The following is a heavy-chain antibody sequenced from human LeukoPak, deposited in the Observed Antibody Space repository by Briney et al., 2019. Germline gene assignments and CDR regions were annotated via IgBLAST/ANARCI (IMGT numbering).Heavy chain of an antibody. CDR3: ARGYSYGYRGLSDAFDI. D-gene: IGHD5-18*01. CDR2: INPNSGGT. Sequence: ASVKVSCKASGYTFTGYYMHWVRQAPGQGLEWMGWINPNSGGTNYAQKLQGRVTMTRDTSISTAYMELSRLRSDDTAVYYCARGYSYGYRGLSDAFDIWGQGTMVTVSS. V-gene: IGHV1-2*02. CDR1: GYTFTGYY. J-gene: IGHJ3*02.